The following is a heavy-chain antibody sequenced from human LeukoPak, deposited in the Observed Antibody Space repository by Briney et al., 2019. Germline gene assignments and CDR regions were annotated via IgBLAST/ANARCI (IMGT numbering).Heavy chain of an antibody. V-gene: IGHV3-30*03. CDR3: AREEQQLDNYYYYGMDV. Sequence: GGSLRLSCAASGFTFSSYGMHWVRQAPGKGLEWVAVISYDGSNKYYADSVKGRFTISRDNSKNTLYLQMNSLRAEDMAVYYCAREEQQLDNYYYYGMDVWGQGTTVTVSS. D-gene: IGHD6-13*01. J-gene: IGHJ6*02. CDR2: ISYDGSNK. CDR1: GFTFSSYG.